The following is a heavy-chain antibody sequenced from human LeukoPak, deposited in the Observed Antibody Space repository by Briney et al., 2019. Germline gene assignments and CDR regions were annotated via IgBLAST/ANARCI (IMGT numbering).Heavy chain of an antibody. CDR3: ARLGPYSLDIVVVPAAMGRYYYYYMDV. CDR2: IYTSGST. J-gene: IGHJ6*03. CDR1: GGSISSYY. V-gene: IGHV4-4*07. D-gene: IGHD2-2*03. Sequence: PSETLSLTCTVSGGSISSYYWSWIRQPAGKGLEWIGRIYTSGSTNYNPSLKSRVTISVDTSKNQFSLKLSSVTAADTAVYYCARLGPYSLDIVVVPAAMGRYYYYYMDVWGKGTTVTVSS.